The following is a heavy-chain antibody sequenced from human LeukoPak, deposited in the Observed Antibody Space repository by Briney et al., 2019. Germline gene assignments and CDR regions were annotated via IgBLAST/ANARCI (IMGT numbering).Heavy chain of an antibody. Sequence: SETLSLTCTVSGGSISSGDYYWSWIRQPPGKGLEWIGYIYYSGSTYYNPSLKSRVTISVDTSKNQFSLKLSSVTAADTAVYYCARVPRYCCSTCSYLVWFDPWGQGTLVTVSS. CDR3: ARVPRYCCSTCSYLVWFDP. V-gene: IGHV4-30-4*08. CDR1: GGSISSGDYY. CDR2: IYYSGST. D-gene: IGHD2-2*01. J-gene: IGHJ5*02.